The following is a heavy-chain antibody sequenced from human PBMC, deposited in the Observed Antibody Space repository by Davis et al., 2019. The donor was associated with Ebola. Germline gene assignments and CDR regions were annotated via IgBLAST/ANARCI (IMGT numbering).Heavy chain of an antibody. Sequence: GGSLRLSCTASGFTASSNHMSWVRQAPGKGLEWVSAIYDQSTAYADAVRGRFIISRDKSNNTLYLEMSSLRVDDTAVYYCATTQWLREFDNWGQGTLVTVSS. CDR1: GFTASSNH. V-gene: IGHV3-53*05. CDR2: IYDQST. J-gene: IGHJ4*02. CDR3: ATTQWLREFDN. D-gene: IGHD6-19*01.